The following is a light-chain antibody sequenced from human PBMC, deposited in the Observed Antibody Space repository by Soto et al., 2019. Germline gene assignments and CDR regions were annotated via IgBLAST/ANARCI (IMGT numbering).Light chain of an antibody. Sequence: EIVLTQSPATLSLSPGERATLSCRASQSVSSYLAWYQQKPGQAPRLLIYDASNRATGIPARFSGSGSGTDFALPISSLEPEDFAVYYCQQRSNWPRRTFGPGTKVDIK. CDR3: QQRSNWPRRT. J-gene: IGKJ3*01. CDR2: DAS. V-gene: IGKV3-11*01. CDR1: QSVSSY.